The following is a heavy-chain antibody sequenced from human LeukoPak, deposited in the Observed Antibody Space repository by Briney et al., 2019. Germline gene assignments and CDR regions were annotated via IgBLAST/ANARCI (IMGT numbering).Heavy chain of an antibody. V-gene: IGHV4-30-4*01. J-gene: IGHJ4*02. CDR1: GGSISGGDYY. D-gene: IGHD3-22*01. CDR2: IYYIGST. CDR3: ARESSSGYYHTNYSDY. Sequence: SQTLSLTCTVSGGSISGGDYYWSWIRQPPGKGLEWIGYIYYIGSTLYNPSLKSRVTISVDTSKNQFSLKLSSVTAADTAVYYCARESSSGYYHTNYSDYWGQGTLVTVSS.